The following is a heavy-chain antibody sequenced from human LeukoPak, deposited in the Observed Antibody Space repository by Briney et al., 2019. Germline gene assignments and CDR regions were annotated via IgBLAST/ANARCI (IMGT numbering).Heavy chain of an antibody. CDR3: AKEGRRGSYYGDHYFDS. Sequence: PGGSLRLSCAASGFTFSSYAMSWVRQAPGKGLEWVSAISGSGGSTYYADSVQGRFTISRDNSNSILFLQLNSLRAEDTALYYCAKEGRRGSYYGDHYFDSWGQGTLVTVSS. V-gene: IGHV3-23*01. J-gene: IGHJ4*02. D-gene: IGHD1-26*01. CDR2: ISGSGGST. CDR1: GFTFSSYA.